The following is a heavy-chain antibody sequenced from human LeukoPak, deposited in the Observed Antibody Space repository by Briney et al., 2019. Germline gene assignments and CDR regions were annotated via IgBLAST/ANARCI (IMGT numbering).Heavy chain of an antibody. D-gene: IGHD3/OR15-3a*01. CDR3: ARGLHSGPDY. V-gene: IGHV3-53*01. Sequence: GGSLRLSCAASGFTVSSNYMSWVRQAPGKGLEWVSVIYSGGSTYYAASLRGRFTISRDISKNTLHLQMHSLRAEDTAVYFCARGLHSGPDYWGQGTLVTVSS. CDR2: IYSGGST. CDR1: GFTVSSNY. J-gene: IGHJ4*02.